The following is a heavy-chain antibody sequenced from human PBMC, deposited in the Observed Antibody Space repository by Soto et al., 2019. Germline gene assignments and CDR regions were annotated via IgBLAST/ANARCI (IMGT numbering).Heavy chain of an antibody. CDR1: GYTFTSYY. Sequence: QVQLVQSGAEVKKPGASVKVSCKASGYTFTSYYMHWVRQAPGQGLEWMGIINPSGGSTSYAQKYQGRVNMTLDTSTSTVYKELSSLVSEDTAVYYCARERKQQLGHYLGMDVWGQGTTVTVSS. D-gene: IGHD6-13*01. J-gene: IGHJ6*02. V-gene: IGHV1-46*01. CDR2: INPSGGST. CDR3: ARERKQQLGHYLGMDV.